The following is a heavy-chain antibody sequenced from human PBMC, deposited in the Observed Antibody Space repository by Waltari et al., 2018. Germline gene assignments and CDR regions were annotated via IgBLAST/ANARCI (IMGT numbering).Heavy chain of an antibody. CDR1: GFTFSDYY. Sequence: QVQLVESGGGLVKPGGSLRLSCAASGFTFSDYYMGWSRQAPGKGLDWVSYISGSGDTTYYAEFVEGRFTISRDNAKKSLYLQINSLRAEDTAVYYCMRVPADWGHGARVTVSS. J-gene: IGHJ4*01. CDR3: MRVPAD. CDR2: ISGSGDTT. V-gene: IGHV3-11*01.